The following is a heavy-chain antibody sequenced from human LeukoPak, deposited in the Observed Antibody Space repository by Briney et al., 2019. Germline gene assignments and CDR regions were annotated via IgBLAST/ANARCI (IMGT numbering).Heavy chain of an antibody. J-gene: IGHJ4*02. CDR2: IWYDGSNK. D-gene: IGHD3-3*01. V-gene: IGHV3-33*06. CDR1: GFTFSSYG. CDR3: AKVGYDSWAIDY. Sequence: GGSLRLSCAASGFTFSSYGMHWVRQAPGKGLEWVAVIWYDGSNKYYADSVKGRFTISRDNSKNTLYLQMNSLRAEDTAVYYCAKVGYDSWAIDYWGQGTLVTVSS.